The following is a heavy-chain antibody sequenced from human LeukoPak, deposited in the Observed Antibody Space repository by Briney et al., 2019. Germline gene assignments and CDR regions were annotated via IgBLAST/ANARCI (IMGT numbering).Heavy chain of an antibody. CDR2: IAGDSSYI. V-gene: IGHV3-21*01. Sequence: GGSLRLSCTASGFTFSNYKMNWVRQAPGKGLEWVSSIAGDSSYIYYADAVKGRFTISRDNAKNSVYLQMNSLRAEDTAAYYCARMSSGPRDYWGQGALVTVSS. J-gene: IGHJ4*02. CDR1: GFTFSNYK. CDR3: ARMSSGPRDY. D-gene: IGHD3-22*01.